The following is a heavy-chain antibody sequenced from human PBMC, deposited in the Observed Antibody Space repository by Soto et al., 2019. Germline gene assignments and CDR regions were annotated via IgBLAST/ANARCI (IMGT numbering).Heavy chain of an antibody. CDR1: GGTFSSYA. J-gene: IGHJ3*02. D-gene: IGHD1-26*01. V-gene: IGHV1-69*12. CDR3: ARDMGPYSGSNRDAFDI. CDR2: IIPIFGTA. Sequence: QVQLVQSGAEVKKPGSSVKVSCKASGGTFSSYAISWVRQAPGQGLEWMGGIIPIFGTANYAQKFQGRVTITADESTSTAYMELSSRRSEDTAVYYCARDMGPYSGSNRDAFDIWGQGTMVTVSS.